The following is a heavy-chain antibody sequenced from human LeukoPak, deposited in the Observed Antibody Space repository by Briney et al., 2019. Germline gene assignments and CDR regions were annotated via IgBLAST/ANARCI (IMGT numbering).Heavy chain of an antibody. CDR2: ISYSGNT. CDR1: GASISSYY. J-gene: IGHJ4*02. CDR3: ARSYDTNFDY. Sequence: PSETLSLTCTVSGASISSYYWSWIRQPPGKGLEWIGYISYSGNTNYKPSLRGRVTISVDTSKNQFSLKMTSVTAADTAVYYCARSYDTNFDYWGQGTLVTVSS. D-gene: IGHD3-3*01. V-gene: IGHV4-59*01.